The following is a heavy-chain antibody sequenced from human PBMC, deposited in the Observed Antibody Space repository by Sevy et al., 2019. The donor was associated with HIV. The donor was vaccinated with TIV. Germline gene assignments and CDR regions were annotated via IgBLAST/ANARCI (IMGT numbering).Heavy chain of an antibody. Sequence: ASVKVSCKASGYTFTSYDINWVRQATGQGLEWMGWMNPNSGNTGYAQKSQGRVTMTRNTSISTAYMELSSLRSEDTAVYYCLLVDYYYGMDVWGQGTTVTVSS. D-gene: IGHD3-10*01. V-gene: IGHV1-8*01. CDR1: GYTFTSYD. CDR3: LLVDYYYGMDV. CDR2: MNPNSGNT. J-gene: IGHJ6*02.